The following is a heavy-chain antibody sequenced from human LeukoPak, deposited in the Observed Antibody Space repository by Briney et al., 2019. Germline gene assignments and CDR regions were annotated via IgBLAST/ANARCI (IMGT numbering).Heavy chain of an antibody. J-gene: IGHJ3*02. V-gene: IGHV1-24*01. D-gene: IGHD6-13*01. CDR2: FDPEDGET. CDR1: GYTLTELS. Sequence: ASVKVSCKVSGYTLTELSMHWVRQAPGKGLEWMGGFDPEDGETIYAQKFQGRVTMTEDTSTDTAYMELSSLRSEDTAVYYCAKQSSLYSYSAFDMWGQGTMVTVSS. CDR3: AKQSSLYSYSAFDM.